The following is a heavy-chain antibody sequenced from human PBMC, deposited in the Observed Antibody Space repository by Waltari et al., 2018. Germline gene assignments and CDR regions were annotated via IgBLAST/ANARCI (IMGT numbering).Heavy chain of an antibody. J-gene: IGHJ4*02. CDR3: ARSDSRFVADY. D-gene: IGHD2-21*01. CDR2: INAGNGNT. V-gene: IGHV1-3*03. Sequence: QVQLVQSGAEVKKPGASVKVSCKASGYTLTSYAMHLGRQAPGQRLEWMGWINAGNGNTKYSQEFQGRVTITRDTSASTAYMELSSLRSEDMAVYYCARSDSRFVADYWGQGTLVTVSS. CDR1: GYTLTSYA.